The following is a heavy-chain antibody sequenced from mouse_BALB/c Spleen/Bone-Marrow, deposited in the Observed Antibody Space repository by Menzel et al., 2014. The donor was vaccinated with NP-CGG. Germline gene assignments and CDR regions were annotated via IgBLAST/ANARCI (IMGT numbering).Heavy chain of an antibody. CDR1: GFSLXGYG. CDR3: ARVYYDYDWWYFDV. CDR2: IWGDGNT. Sequence: QVQLQQSGPGLVAPSQSLSITCTVSGFSLXGYGVNWVRQPPGKGLEWLGMIWGDGNTDYNSDLKSRLSISKDNSKSQVFLKMNSLQTDDTARYYCARVYYDYDWWYFDVWGAGTTVTVSS. V-gene: IGHV2-6-7*01. J-gene: IGHJ1*01. D-gene: IGHD2-4*01.